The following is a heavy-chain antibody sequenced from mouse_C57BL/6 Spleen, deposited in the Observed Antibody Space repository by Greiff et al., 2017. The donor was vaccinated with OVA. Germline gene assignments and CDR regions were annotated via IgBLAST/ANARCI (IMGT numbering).Heavy chain of an antibody. J-gene: IGHJ2*01. V-gene: IGHV1-15*01. D-gene: IGHD1-1*01. CDR1: GYTFTDYE. CDR3: TRSVDYYGRDY. CDR2: IDPETGGT. Sequence: QVQLQQSGAELVRPGASVTLSCKASGYTFTDYEMHWVKQTPVHGLEWIGAIDPETGGTAYNQKFKGKAILTADKSSSTAYMELRSLTSEDSAVYYCTRSVDYYGRDYWGQGTTLTVSS.